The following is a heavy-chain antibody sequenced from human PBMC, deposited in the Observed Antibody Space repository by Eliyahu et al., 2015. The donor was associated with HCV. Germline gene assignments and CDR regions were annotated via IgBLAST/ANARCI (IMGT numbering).Heavy chain of an antibody. CDR1: GFPSSDHY. D-gene: IGHD3-16*01. V-gene: IGHV3-72*01. Sequence: EVQLVESGGVLVQPGGSLRLSCAASGFPSSDHYMDWVRQGPGEGVEWVGRIRNKLNGHTTEYAASVKGRFTISRDDSKNSLYLQMNSLKAEDTAIYYCGAHYASGNYYSDLWGQGTLVTVSS. CDR3: GAHYASGNYYSDL. J-gene: IGHJ4*02. CDR2: IRNKLNGHTT.